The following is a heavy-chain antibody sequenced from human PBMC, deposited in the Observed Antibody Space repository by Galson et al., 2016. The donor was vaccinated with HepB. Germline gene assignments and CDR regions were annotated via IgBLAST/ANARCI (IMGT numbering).Heavy chain of an antibody. CDR1: GDSISGGSSY. J-gene: IGHJ4*02. Sequence: TLSLTCTVSGDSISGGSSYWSWIRQRPGKGLEWIGYIFYSGTTYYNPSLRSRIALSVDTSKNQFSLKMTSVTAADPALYYCGRATVTITPHFDYWGQGILVTVSS. CDR3: GRATVTITPHFDY. D-gene: IGHD4-17*01. V-gene: IGHV4-31*03. CDR2: IFYSGTT.